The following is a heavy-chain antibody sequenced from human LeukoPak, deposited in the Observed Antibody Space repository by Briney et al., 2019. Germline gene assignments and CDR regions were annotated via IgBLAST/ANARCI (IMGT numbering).Heavy chain of an antibody. D-gene: IGHD2-2*02. Sequence: GGSLRLSCAAPGFTSRSYAMPWVRQAPGKGLEWVAVISYDGSNKYYADSVKGRFTISRDNSKNTLYLQMNSLRAEDTAVYYCARGTFYCSSTSCYRSPIAWGQGTLVTVSS. CDR1: GFTSRSYA. CDR3: ARGTFYCSSTSCYRSPIA. J-gene: IGHJ5*02. CDR2: ISYDGSNK. V-gene: IGHV3-30*04.